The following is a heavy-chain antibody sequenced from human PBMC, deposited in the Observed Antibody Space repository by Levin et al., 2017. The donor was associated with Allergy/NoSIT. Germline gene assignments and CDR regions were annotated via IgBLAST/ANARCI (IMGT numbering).Heavy chain of an antibody. Sequence: PGGSLRLSCTASGFTFDDYAMHWVRQVPGRGLEWLSGITWNSDNKGYADSVKGRITISRDNAKNSLYLQMNSLTPEDTAFYYCAGLGAGLDYWGQGILVTVSS. J-gene: IGHJ4*02. CDR2: ITWNSDNK. V-gene: IGHV3-9*01. D-gene: IGHD1-26*01. CDR1: GFTFDDYA. CDR3: AGLGAGLDY.